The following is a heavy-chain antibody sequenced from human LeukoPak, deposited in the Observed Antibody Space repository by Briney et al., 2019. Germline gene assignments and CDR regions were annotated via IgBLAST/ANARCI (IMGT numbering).Heavy chain of an antibody. J-gene: IGHJ6*03. Sequence: PGGSLRLSCAASGFTFSSYSLSWVRQAPGKGLEWVSSISSSSYIYYADSVKGRFTLSRDNAKNSLFLQINSLRAEDTAVYYCARDSGAGGSYYHYIMDVWGKGTTVTVTS. CDR1: GFTFSSYS. CDR3: ARDSGAGGSYYHYIMDV. D-gene: IGHD7-27*01. V-gene: IGHV3-21*01. CDR2: ISSSSYI.